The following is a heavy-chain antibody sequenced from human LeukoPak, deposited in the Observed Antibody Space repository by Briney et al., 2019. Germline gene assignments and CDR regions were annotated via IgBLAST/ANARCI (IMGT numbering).Heavy chain of an antibody. Sequence: ASVKVSCKASGYTFNSYAITWVRQAPGQGLEWMGWITTYTGDTNYAQKFQGRVTMTTDTSTNTAYMELRSLRSDDTAVYYCARGGSGYRTFWFDPWGQGTLVTVSS. CDR1: GYTFNSYA. V-gene: IGHV1-18*01. D-gene: IGHD3-3*01. CDR2: ITTYTGDT. J-gene: IGHJ5*02. CDR3: ARGGSGYRTFWFDP.